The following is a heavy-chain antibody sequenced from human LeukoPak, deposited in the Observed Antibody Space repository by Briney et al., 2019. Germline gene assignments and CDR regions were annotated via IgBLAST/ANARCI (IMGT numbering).Heavy chain of an antibody. CDR2: IYSGGST. J-gene: IGHJ6*03. V-gene: IGHV3-66*02. CDR3: ARDDTISGYYYYYMDV. Sequence: GGSLRPSCAASGFTVSSNYMSWVRQAPGRGLEWVSVIYSGGSTYYADSVKGRFTISRDNSNNTLYLQMNSLRAEDTAVYYCARDDTISGYYYYYMDVWGKGTTVTVSS. D-gene: IGHD5-24*01. CDR1: GFTVSSNY.